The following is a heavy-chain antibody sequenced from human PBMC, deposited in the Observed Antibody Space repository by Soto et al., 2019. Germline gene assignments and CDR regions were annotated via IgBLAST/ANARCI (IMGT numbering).Heavy chain of an antibody. J-gene: IGHJ6*03. CDR1: GFTVSSNY. V-gene: IGHV3-66*01. CDR2: IYSGGST. CDR3: AREGRSSSSLDYYYYMDV. D-gene: IGHD6-6*01. Sequence: GGSLRLSCAASGFTVSSNYMSWVRQAPGKGLEWVSVIYSGGSTYYADSVKGRFTISRDNSKNTLYLQMNSLRAEDTAVYYCAREGRSSSSLDYYYYMDVWGKGTTVTVSS.